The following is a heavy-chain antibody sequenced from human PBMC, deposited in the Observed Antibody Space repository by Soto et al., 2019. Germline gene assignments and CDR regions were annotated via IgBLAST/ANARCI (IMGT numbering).Heavy chain of an antibody. Sequence: QVQLVQSGAEVKKPGSSVKVSCKASGGTFSSYTISWVRRAPGQGLEWMGRIIPILGIANYAQKFQGRVTITADKSTSTAYMELSSLRSEDTAVYYCARDYPYGSGSYYRIHFDYWGQGTLVTVSS. J-gene: IGHJ4*02. V-gene: IGHV1-69*08. CDR3: ARDYPYGSGSYYRIHFDY. CDR1: GGTFSSYT. CDR2: IIPILGIA. D-gene: IGHD3-10*01.